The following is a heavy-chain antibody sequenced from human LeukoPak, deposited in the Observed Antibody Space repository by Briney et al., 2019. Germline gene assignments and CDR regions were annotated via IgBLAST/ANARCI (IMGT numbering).Heavy chain of an antibody. J-gene: IGHJ5*02. CDR1: GGTFSSYA. CDR3: ARDGYSYGQNDNWFDP. CDR2: IIPIFGTA. D-gene: IGHD5-18*01. V-gene: IGHV1-69*05. Sequence: SVKVSRKASGGTFSSYAISWVRQAPGQGLEWMGGIIPIFGTANYAQKFQGRVTITTDESTSTAYTELSSLRSEDTAVYYCARDGYSYGQNDNWFDPWGQGTLVTVSS.